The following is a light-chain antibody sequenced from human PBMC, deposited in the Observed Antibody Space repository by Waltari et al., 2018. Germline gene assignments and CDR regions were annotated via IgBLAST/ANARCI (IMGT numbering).Light chain of an antibody. J-gene: IGKJ2*01. CDR1: QSVSSW. V-gene: IGKV1-5*03. Sequence: DIQMTQSPSTLFASVGDRVTITCRASQSVSSWLAWYQQKPGKAPKLLIYKASTLETGVPSRFSGSGSGTEFTLTISSLQPDDFATYYCQQYNGYSPMYTFGQGTKLEI. CDR3: QQYNGYSPMYT. CDR2: KAS.